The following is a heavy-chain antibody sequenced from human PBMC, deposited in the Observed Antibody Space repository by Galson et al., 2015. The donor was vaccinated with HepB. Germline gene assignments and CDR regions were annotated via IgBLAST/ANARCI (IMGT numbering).Heavy chain of an antibody. CDR3: AIFGGSCSGGSCTNDFDY. J-gene: IGHJ4*02. CDR1: GYTFTTYA. V-gene: IGHV7-4-1*02. D-gene: IGHD2-15*01. Sequence: SVKVSCKASGYTFTTYAMHWVRQAPGQGLEWMGWINTDTGNPTYAQGFTGRFAFSLDTSVSTAYLQISSLKAEDTAMYYCAIFGGSCSGGSCTNDFDYWGQGTLVTVSS. CDR2: INTDTGNP.